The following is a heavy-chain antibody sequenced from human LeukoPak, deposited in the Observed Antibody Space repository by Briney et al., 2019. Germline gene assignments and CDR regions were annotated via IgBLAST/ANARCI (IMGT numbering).Heavy chain of an antibody. D-gene: IGHD3-3*01. J-gene: IGHJ4*02. Sequence: ASVKVSCKVSGYTLTELSMHWVRQAPGKGLEWMGGFDPEDGVTIQGRVTMTEDTSTDTAYMELSSLRSEDTAVYYCATQLTGHGYYIVPKNSLDYWGQGTLVTVSS. CDR3: ATQLTGHGYYIVPKNSLDY. V-gene: IGHV1-24*01. CDR2: FDPEDGVT. CDR1: GYTLTELS.